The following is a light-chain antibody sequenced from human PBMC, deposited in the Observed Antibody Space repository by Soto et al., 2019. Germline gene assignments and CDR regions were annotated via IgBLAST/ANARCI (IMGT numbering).Light chain of an antibody. Sequence: EIVLTQSPGTLSLSPGERATLSCRSSQSVSSSYLAWYQHKPGQAPRLLIHDVSSRATGIPDRFSGSGSGTDFTLTISRLEPEDFAVYYCQQYGSSPTFGQGTKVEIK. J-gene: IGKJ1*01. V-gene: IGKV3-20*01. CDR2: DVS. CDR3: QQYGSSPT. CDR1: QSVSSSY.